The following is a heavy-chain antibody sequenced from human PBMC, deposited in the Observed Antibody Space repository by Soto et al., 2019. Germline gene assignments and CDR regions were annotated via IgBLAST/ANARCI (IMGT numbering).Heavy chain of an antibody. CDR1: GGSISSYY. D-gene: IGHD3-16*01. Sequence: SETLSLTCTVSGGSISSYYWSWIRQPPGKGLEWIGYIYYSGSTNYNPSLKSRVTISVDTSKNPFSLKLSSVTAADTAVYYCARCATNYDYIWGSPVYYYMDVWGKGTTVTVSS. CDR3: ARCATNYDYIWGSPVYYYMDV. CDR2: IYYSGST. V-gene: IGHV4-59*01. J-gene: IGHJ6*03.